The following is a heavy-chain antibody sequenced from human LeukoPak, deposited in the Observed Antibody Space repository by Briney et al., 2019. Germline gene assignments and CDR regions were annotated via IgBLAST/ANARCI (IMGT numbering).Heavy chain of an antibody. V-gene: IGHV3-21*01. D-gene: IGHD5-12*01. Sequence: GGSLRLSCAASGFTLSSYSMNWVRQAPGKGLEWVSSISSSSSYIYYADSVKGRFTISRDNAKNSLYLQMNSLRAEDTAVYYCARDGGGYSGYDPDYWGQGTLVTVSS. CDR3: ARDGGGYSGYDPDY. CDR2: ISSSSSYI. CDR1: GFTLSSYS. J-gene: IGHJ4*02.